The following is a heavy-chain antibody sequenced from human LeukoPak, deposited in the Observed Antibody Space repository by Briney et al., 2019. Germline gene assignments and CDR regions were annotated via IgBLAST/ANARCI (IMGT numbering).Heavy chain of an antibody. V-gene: IGHV5-51*01. CDR3: ARLGPFDEGSRSWYDYFYPTGV. J-gene: IGHJ6*02. Sequence: GESLKISCKGSGYTFNNYWIGWVRQMPGKGLEWMGIVNPGDSDTRYSPSFQGQVTISADKSISTAYVQWSSLRASDTGIYYCARLGPFDEGSRSWYDYFYPTGVWGQGTRVTVSS. CDR2: VNPGDSDT. D-gene: IGHD6-13*01. CDR1: GYTFNNYW.